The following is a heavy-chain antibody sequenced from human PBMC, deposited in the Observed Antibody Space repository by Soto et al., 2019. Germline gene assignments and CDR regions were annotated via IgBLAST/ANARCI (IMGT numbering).Heavy chain of an antibody. D-gene: IGHD2-15*01. CDR3: ARRSAVVAAGDAFDL. V-gene: IGHV4-39*07. CDR2: IYYSGNT. Sequence: SETLSLTCTVSGGSISSSSYYWGWIRQPPGKGLEWIGSIYYSGNTNYNPSLKSRVTISVDTSNNLFSLKLNSVTAVDTAVYYCARRSAVVAAGDAFDLWGQGTMVTVSS. J-gene: IGHJ3*01. CDR1: GGSISSSSYY.